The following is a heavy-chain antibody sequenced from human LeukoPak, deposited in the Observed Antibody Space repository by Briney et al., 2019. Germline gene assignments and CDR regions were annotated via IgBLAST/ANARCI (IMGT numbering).Heavy chain of an antibody. Sequence: TGGSLRLSCAASGFTFSSYAMSWVRQAPGKGLEWVSVISGNSISTYYADSVKGRFTISRDNSKNTLYLQMNSLRAEDTAVYYCAKVKYSSSSDFDYWGQGTLVTVSS. D-gene: IGHD6-6*01. CDR3: AKVKYSSSSDFDY. CDR2: ISGNSIST. V-gene: IGHV3-23*01. CDR1: GFTFSSYA. J-gene: IGHJ4*02.